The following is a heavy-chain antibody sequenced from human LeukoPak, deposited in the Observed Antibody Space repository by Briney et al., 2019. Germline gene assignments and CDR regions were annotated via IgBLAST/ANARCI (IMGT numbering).Heavy chain of an antibody. CDR3: ARLSGRTFYFDY. CDR1: GGSISMSNW. CDR2: IYYTGDT. V-gene: IGHV4-4*02. J-gene: IGHJ4*02. Sequence: SETLSLTCGVSGGSISMSNWWSWVRQSPERGLEWIGEIYYTGDTKYNPSLKSRVTMSVDTSKNQFSLKLSSVTAADTAFYYCARLSGRTFYFDYWGQGTLVTVSS. D-gene: IGHD1-26*01.